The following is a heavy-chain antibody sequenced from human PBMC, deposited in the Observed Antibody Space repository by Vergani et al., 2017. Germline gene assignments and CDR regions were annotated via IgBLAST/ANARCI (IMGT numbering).Heavy chain of an antibody. J-gene: IGHJ4*02. CDR2: INPSGGST. CDR3: ATLPLQTQQQVTS. V-gene: IGHV1-46*01. CDR1: GYTFTSYY. D-gene: IGHD6-13*01. Sequence: QVQLVQSGAEVKKPGASVKVSCQASGYTFTSYYMHWVRQAPGQGLEWMGIINPSGGSTSYAQKFQGRVTMTRDTSTSTVYMELSSLRSEDTAVYYCATLPLQTQQQVTSGGQGTLVTVSS.